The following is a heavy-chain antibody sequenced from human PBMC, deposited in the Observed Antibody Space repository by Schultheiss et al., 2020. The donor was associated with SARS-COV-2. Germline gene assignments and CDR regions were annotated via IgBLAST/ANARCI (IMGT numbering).Heavy chain of an antibody. CDR1: GGSFSGYY. V-gene: IGHV4-34*01. CDR3: AATRYCSGGNCYPGAFDI. Sequence: SETLSLTCAVYGGSFSGYYWSWIRQPPGKGLEWIGEINHSGSTNYNPSLKSRVTISVDTSNNQFSLRLTSVTAADTAVYYCAATRYCSGGNCYPGAFDIWGPGTMVTVSS. CDR2: INHSGST. D-gene: IGHD2-15*01. J-gene: IGHJ3*02.